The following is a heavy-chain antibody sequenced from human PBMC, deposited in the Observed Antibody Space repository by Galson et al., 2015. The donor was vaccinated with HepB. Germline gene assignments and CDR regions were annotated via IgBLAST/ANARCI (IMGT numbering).Heavy chain of an antibody. D-gene: IGHD3-10*01. Sequence: SLRLSCAASGFTFSSYAMSWVRQAPGKGLEWVSAISGSGGSTYYADSVKGRFTISRDNSKNTLYLQMNSLRAEDTAVYYCAKDTYYYGSGSYNYWGQGTLVTVSS. V-gene: IGHV3-23*01. CDR1: GFTFSSYA. CDR3: AKDTYYYGSGSYNY. CDR2: ISGSGGST. J-gene: IGHJ4*02.